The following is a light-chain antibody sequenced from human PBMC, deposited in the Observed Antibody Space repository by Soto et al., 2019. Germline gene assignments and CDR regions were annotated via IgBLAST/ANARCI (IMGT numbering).Light chain of an antibody. V-gene: IGKV3-15*01. CDR3: QQYYSYPVA. J-gene: IGKJ1*01. CDR2: GAS. Sequence: EVVLSQSPATLSVSPGERATLSCRASQSVSSNLAWYQQKPGQAPRLLIYGASTRATGIPARFSGSGSGTDFPLTISCLQSEDFATYYCQQYYSYPVAFGQGTKVDVK. CDR1: QSVSSN.